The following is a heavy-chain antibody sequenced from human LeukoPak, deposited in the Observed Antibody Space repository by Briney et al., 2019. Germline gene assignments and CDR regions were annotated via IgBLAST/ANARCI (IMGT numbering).Heavy chain of an antibody. CDR1: GGSFSDYY. Sequence: SETLSLTCAVYGGSFSDYYWNWIRQPPGKGLEWIGEINQSGSTNYNPSLKSRVTLSVDTSNNQFSLKLSSVTAADTAVYYCARRPGYCPNGVCYKRIWFDPWGQGTLVTVSS. D-gene: IGHD2-8*01. CDR2: INQSGST. CDR3: ARRPGYCPNGVCYKRIWFDP. J-gene: IGHJ5*02. V-gene: IGHV4-34*01.